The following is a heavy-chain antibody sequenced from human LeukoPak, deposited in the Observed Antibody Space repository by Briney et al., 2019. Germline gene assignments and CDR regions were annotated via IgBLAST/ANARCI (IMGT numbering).Heavy chain of an antibody. CDR2: IYTSGTTT. D-gene: IGHD1-26*01. Sequence: SETLSLTCTVSDDPINSGVYYWNWIRQPAGKGLEWIGHIYTSGTTTNSNPSLKSRVAISLDTSKNHFPLKLSSVTAADTAVYYCARAKKRSGRSRNFYLDVWGKGTTVTVSS. CDR3: ARAKKRSGRSRNFYLDV. V-gene: IGHV4-61*09. J-gene: IGHJ6*03. CDR1: DDPINSGVYY.